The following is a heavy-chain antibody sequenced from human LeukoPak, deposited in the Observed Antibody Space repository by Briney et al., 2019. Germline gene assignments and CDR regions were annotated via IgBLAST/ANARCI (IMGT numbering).Heavy chain of an antibody. V-gene: IGHV4-39*07. Sequence: PSETLSLTCTVSGDSISSSNCYWGWIRQPPGKGLEWIGSIYFSGGTYYNASLKSRVTISVDTSKNQFSLKLSSVTAADTAVYYCARDRYSGYAFDYWGQGTLVTVSS. CDR2: IYFSGGT. J-gene: IGHJ4*02. CDR3: ARDRYSGYAFDY. D-gene: IGHD5-12*01. CDR1: GDSISSSNCY.